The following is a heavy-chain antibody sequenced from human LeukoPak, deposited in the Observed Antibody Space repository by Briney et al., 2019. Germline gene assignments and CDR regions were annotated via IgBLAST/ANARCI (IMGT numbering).Heavy chain of an antibody. Sequence: SETLSLTCAVYGGSFSGYYWSWIRQLPGKGLEWIGEINHSGSTNYNPSLKSRVTISVGTSKNQFSLKLSSVTAADTAVYYCARVLRFLEWLPPDGMDVWGQGTTVTVSS. D-gene: IGHD3-3*01. CDR1: GGSFSGYY. CDR2: INHSGST. J-gene: IGHJ6*02. CDR3: ARVLRFLEWLPPDGMDV. V-gene: IGHV4-34*01.